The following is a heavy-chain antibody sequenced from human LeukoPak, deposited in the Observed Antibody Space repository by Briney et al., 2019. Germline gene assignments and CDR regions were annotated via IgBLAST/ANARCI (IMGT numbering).Heavy chain of an antibody. CDR3: AREGGEPRDADAFDI. CDR2: INPSGGST. J-gene: IGHJ3*02. CDR1: GYTFTSYY. Sequence: ASVKVSCKASGYTFTSYYMHWVRQAPGQGLEWMGIINPSGGSTSYAQKFQGRVTMTRDTSTSTVYMELSSLRSEDTAVYYCAREGGEPRDADAFDIWGQGTMVTVSS. D-gene: IGHD3-16*01. V-gene: IGHV1-46*01.